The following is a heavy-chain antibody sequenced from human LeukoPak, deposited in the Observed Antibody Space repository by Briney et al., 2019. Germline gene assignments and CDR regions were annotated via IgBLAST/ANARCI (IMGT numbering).Heavy chain of an antibody. CDR2: ISNVGTTT. CDR1: GFTFSGYY. Sequence: GGSLRLSCAASGFTFSGYYMTWIRQAPGKGPEWISYISNVGTTTLYADSVTGRFTISGDNAKSSLFLQMSSLRADDTAVYYCVRERGNGWFDYWGQGTLVTVSS. J-gene: IGHJ5*01. CDR3: VRERGNGWFDY. D-gene: IGHD2-8*01. V-gene: IGHV3-11*01.